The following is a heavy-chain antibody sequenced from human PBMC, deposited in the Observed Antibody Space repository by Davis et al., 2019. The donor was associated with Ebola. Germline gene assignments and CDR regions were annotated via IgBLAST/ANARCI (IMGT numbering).Heavy chain of an antibody. CDR3: AQEGVRVILY. CDR1: GFTFSSYA. J-gene: IGHJ4*02. V-gene: IGHV3-23*01. D-gene: IGHD3-10*01. CDR2: LSGSGSRT. Sequence: GESLKIFCVASGFTFSSYAMTWVRQAPGKGLEWVSALSGSGSRTYYADSVRGRFTISRDNFRNTLYLQMNSLRAEDTAIYYCAQEGVRVILYWGQGTLVTVSS.